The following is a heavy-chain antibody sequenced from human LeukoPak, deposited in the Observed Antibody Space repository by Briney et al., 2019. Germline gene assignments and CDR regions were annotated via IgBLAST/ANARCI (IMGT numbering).Heavy chain of an antibody. J-gene: IGHJ3*02. D-gene: IGHD5-12*01. CDR2: ISSSSSYI. Sequence: GRSLRLSCAASGFTFSSYSMNWVRQAPGKGLEWVSSISSSSSYIYYADSVKGRFTISRDNAKNSLYLQMNSLRAEDSAVYYCARDRYSGYDYGPEWGVEDAFDIWGQGTMVTVSS. V-gene: IGHV3-21*01. CDR1: GFTFSSYS. CDR3: ARDRYSGYDYGPEWGVEDAFDI.